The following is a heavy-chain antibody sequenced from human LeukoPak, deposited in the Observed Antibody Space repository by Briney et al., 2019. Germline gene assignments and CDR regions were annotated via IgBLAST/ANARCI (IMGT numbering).Heavy chain of an antibody. CDR2: IKQDGSEK. J-gene: IGHJ6*03. CDR3: ARDRYYYYYMDV. V-gene: IGHV3-7*01. Sequence: GPLRLSCAASGFAFSSYWMSWVRPAPGKGREWVANIKQDGSEKYYVDSVKGRFTISRDNAKNSLYLQMNSLRAEDTAVYYCARDRYYYYYMDVWGKGTPVTVSS. CDR1: GFAFSSYW.